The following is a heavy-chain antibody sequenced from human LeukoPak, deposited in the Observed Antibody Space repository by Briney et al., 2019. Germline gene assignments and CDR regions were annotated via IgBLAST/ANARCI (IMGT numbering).Heavy chain of an antibody. CDR2: IIPIFGTA. D-gene: IGHD5-24*01. Sequence: SVKVSCKASGGTFSSYAISWVRQAPGQGLEWMGGIIPIFGTANYAQKFQGRVTITADESTSTAYMELSSLRSEDTAVYYCARDPRDSYNKFAFDIWGQGTMVTVSS. CDR3: ARDPRDSYNKFAFDI. J-gene: IGHJ3*02. V-gene: IGHV1-69*13. CDR1: GGTFSSYA.